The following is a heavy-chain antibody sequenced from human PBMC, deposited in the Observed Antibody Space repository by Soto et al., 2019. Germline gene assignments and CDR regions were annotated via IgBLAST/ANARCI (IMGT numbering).Heavy chain of an antibody. D-gene: IGHD2-21*02. J-gene: IGHJ5*01. Sequence: SETLCLTCSVNGDSIKRGSVYWSWIRQYPGNGLEYIGYITYSGMTFQNPSLKSRVTMSVDTPKNQLSLEVRSVTAADTGVYDCAKTALGWLDPWGQGTLVTVSS. V-gene: IGHV4-30-4*01. CDR1: GDSIKRGSVY. CDR3: AKTALGWLDP. CDR2: ITYSGMT.